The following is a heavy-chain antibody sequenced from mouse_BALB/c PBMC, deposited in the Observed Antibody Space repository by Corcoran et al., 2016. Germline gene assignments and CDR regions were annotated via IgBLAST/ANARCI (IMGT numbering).Heavy chain of an antibody. J-gene: IGHJ3*01. V-gene: IGHV1S136*01. Sequence: EVQLQQSGPELVKPGASVKMSCKASGYTFTSYVMHWVKQKPGQGLEWIGYINPYNDGTKYNEKFKGKATLTSDKSSSTAYMELSSLTSEDSAVYYCASGDHYGSFAYCGQGTLVTVSA. CDR2: INPYNDGT. CDR3: ASGDHYGSFAY. D-gene: IGHD1-1*01. CDR1: GYTFTSYV.